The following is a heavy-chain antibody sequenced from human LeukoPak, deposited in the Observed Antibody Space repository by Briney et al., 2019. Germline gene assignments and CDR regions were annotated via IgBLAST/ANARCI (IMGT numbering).Heavy chain of an antibody. V-gene: IGHV4-39*07. D-gene: IGHD6-13*01. Sequence: SETLSLTCTVSGGSISSSGYYWGWIRQPPGKGLDWIGNMFYSGSTYYNPSLKSRVTISADTSKNQFSLKLSSVTAADTAVYYCARDADSSSPEGWFDPWGQGTLVTVSS. CDR3: ARDADSSSPEGWFDP. J-gene: IGHJ5*02. CDR2: MFYSGST. CDR1: GGSISSSGYY.